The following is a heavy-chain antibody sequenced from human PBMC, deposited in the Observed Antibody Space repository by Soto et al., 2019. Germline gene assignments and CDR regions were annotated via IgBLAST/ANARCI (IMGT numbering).Heavy chain of an antibody. CDR2: IYYSGST. V-gene: IGHV4-39*01. CDR1: GGSISSNNYY. J-gene: IGHJ4*02. CDR3: ARRGTSSWYGY. Sequence: QLQLQESGPGLVKPSETLSLICTVFGGSISSNNYYWGWIRQPPGKGLEWIGSIYYSGSTYYNPSLKSRVTISVDTSKNQFSLKLSSVTAADTAVYYCARRGTSSWYGYWGQGTLVTVSS. D-gene: IGHD6-13*01.